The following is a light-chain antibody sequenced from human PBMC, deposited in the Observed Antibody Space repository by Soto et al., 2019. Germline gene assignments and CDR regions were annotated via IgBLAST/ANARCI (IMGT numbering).Light chain of an antibody. CDR2: DVS. CDR1: SSDVGGYNY. V-gene: IGLV2-11*01. Sequence: QSALTQPRSVSGSPGQSVTISRTGTSSDVGGYNYVSWYQQHPGKAPKLMIYDVSKRPSGVPDRLSGSKSGNTASLTISGLQAEDEADYYCCSYAGSYTLVFGGGTKLTVL. J-gene: IGLJ3*02. CDR3: CSYAGSYTLV.